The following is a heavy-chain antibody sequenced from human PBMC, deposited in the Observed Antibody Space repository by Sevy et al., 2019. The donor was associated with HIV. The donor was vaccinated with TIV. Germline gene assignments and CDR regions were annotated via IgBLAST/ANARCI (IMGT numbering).Heavy chain of an antibody. V-gene: IGHV3-23*01. D-gene: IGHD1-7*01. J-gene: IGHJ4*02. CDR3: AQDIGVTRTRGFDY. CDR2: ISGSGGSK. CDR1: GFLFSDYA. Sequence: GGSLRLSCEASGFLFSDYAMSWVLQAPGKGLEWVSGISGSGGSKFYEDSVKCRLTISRDNSKTTLLLQMTSVRGDDTAVYYCAQDIGVTRTRGFDYWGQGTLVTVSS.